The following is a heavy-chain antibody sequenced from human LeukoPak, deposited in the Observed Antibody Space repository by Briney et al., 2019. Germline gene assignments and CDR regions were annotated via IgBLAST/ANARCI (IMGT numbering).Heavy chain of an antibody. CDR2: ISGSGDTA. CDR3: AKARGDYGQPFDY. D-gene: IGHD4/OR15-4a*01. Sequence: PGGSLRLFCAASGFTFSTYAMSWVPQAPGKGLELVSVISGSGDTAYYADSVKDRYAIPRDNSKHTRSLQMNSLSAEDTAVYYCAKARGDYGQPFDYWGQGTLVTVSS. CDR1: GFTFSTYA. J-gene: IGHJ4*02. V-gene: IGHV3-23*01.